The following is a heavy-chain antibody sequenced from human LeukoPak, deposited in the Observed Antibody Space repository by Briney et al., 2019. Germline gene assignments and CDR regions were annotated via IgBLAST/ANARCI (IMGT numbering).Heavy chain of an antibody. V-gene: IGHV3-23*01. J-gene: IGHJ1*01. CDR1: GFTFSIYA. CDR3: SRVLYNGGYIQY. D-gene: IGHD2-2*02. CDR2: LSVTGGST. Sequence: GGSLRLSCAVSGFTFSIYAMSGVREAPGEGLECGSALSVTGGSTHYADAAKGGFTNYRDNPKNRLSLRGSRLRAEDTAVYYCSRVLYNGGYIQYWGQGNLVTVSS.